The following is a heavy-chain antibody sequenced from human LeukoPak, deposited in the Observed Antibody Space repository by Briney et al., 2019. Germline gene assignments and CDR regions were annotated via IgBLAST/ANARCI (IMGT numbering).Heavy chain of an antibody. CDR3: ARSGYKYGADAFDI. J-gene: IGHJ3*02. D-gene: IGHD5-18*01. V-gene: IGHV4-39*07. Sequence: SETLSLTCTVSGGSIISSSFWWGWIRQPPGKGLEWIGSIYYSGVSYYNTSLKSRVTISVDTSKNQFSLKLSSVTAADTAVYYCARSGYKYGADAFDIWGQGTMVTVSS. CDR2: IYYSGVS. CDR1: GGSIISSSFW.